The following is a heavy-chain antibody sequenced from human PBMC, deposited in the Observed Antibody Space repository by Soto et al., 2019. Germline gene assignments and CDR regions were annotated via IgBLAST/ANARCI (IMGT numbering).Heavy chain of an antibody. D-gene: IGHD6-13*01. CDR2: IYPGDSDT. CDR3: ARNILPIAAAGAYYYYGMDV. V-gene: IGHV5-51*01. Sequence: GESLKISCKGSGYSFTSYWIGWVRQMPGKGLEWMGIIYPGDSDTRYSPSFQGQVTISADKSISTAYLQWSSLKASDTAMYYCARNILPIAAAGAYYYYGMDVWGQGTTVTVSS. CDR1: GYSFTSYW. J-gene: IGHJ6*02.